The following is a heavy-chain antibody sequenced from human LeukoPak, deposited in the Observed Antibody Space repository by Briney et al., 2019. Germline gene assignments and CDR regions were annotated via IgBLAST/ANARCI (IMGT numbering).Heavy chain of an antibody. CDR3: ATSYDSIAAAPMVDY. CDR2: FDPEDGET. CDR1: GYTLTELS. J-gene: IGHJ4*02. Sequence: ASVKVSCKVSGYTLTELSMHWVRQAPGKGLEWMGGFDPEDGETIYGQKFQGRVTMTEDTSTDTAYMELSSLRSEDTAVYYCATSYDSIAAAPMVDYWGQGTLVTVSS. V-gene: IGHV1-24*01. D-gene: IGHD6-13*01.